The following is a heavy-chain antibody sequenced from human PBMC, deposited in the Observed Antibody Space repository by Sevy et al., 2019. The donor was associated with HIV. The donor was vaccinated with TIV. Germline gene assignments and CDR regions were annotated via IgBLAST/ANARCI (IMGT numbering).Heavy chain of an antibody. CDR3: ASDKHVDCSSTSCYTWYYYGMDV. CDR1: GFTFSSYW. D-gene: IGHD2-2*02. J-gene: IGHJ6*02. CDR2: IKQDGSEK. V-gene: IGHV3-7*01. Sequence: GGSLRLSCAASGFTFSSYWMSWVRQAPGKGLEWVANIKQDGSEKFYVDSVKGRFTISRDNAKNSLYLQMNSLRAEDTAVYYCASDKHVDCSSTSCYTWYYYGMDVWGQGTTVTVSS.